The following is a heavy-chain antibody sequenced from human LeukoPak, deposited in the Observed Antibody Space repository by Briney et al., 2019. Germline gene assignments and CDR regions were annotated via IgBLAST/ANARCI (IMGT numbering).Heavy chain of an antibody. V-gene: IGHV4-59*08. D-gene: IGHD6-13*01. Sequence: SETLPLTCTVSGRSMSSYYWSWIRPPPGKGREWIGYIEYSRSTNYNPSLKSRVNIPVGTSKTQFSLKLSSVTAADTAVYYCARPRIAAAHDAFDIWGQGTMVTVSS. CDR3: ARPRIAAAHDAFDI. J-gene: IGHJ3*02. CDR1: GRSMSSYY. CDR2: IEYSRST.